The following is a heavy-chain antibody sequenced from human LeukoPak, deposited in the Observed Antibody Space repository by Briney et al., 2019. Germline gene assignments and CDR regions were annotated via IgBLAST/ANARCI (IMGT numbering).Heavy chain of an antibody. Sequence: PSETLSLTCTVSGGSISSSSYYRGWIRQPPGKGLEWIGSIYYSGSTYYNPSLKSRVTISVDTSKNQFSLKLSSVTAADTAVYYCARLVHVVRGVHYFDYWGQGTLVTVSS. CDR1: GGSISSSSYY. D-gene: IGHD3-10*01. J-gene: IGHJ4*02. CDR2: IYYSGST. CDR3: ARLVHVVRGVHYFDY. V-gene: IGHV4-39*01.